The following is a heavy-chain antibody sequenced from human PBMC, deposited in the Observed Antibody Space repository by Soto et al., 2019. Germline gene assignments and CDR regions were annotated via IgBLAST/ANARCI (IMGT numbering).Heavy chain of an antibody. CDR3: AQSATSVWYLEGWYFDF. CDR2: LSYDGSNK. J-gene: IGHJ4*02. V-gene: IGHV3-30*18. Sequence: QVHLVESGGGEVQPGRSLRLSCAASGFTFSSYGMHWVRQAPGKGPEWVALLSYDGSNKFYADSVKGRFTISRDNSKDTVYLEMSRRRPEDTAFYYGAQSATSVWYLEGWYFDFWGQGTLVTVSS. CDR1: GFTFSSYG. D-gene: IGHD6-19*01.